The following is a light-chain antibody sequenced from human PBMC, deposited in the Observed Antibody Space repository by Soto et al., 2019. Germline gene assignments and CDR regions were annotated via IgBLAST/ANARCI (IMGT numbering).Light chain of an antibody. CDR3: QQYGSSPLT. Sequence: EIVLTQSPGTLSLSPGERATLSCRASQSVSSSYLAWYQQKPGQAPRLLIYGASSRAAGIPDRFSGSGSGTDFTLTISSLEPEDFAVYYCQQYGSSPLTFGQGNKVEIK. J-gene: IGKJ1*01. V-gene: IGKV3-20*01. CDR1: QSVSSSY. CDR2: GAS.